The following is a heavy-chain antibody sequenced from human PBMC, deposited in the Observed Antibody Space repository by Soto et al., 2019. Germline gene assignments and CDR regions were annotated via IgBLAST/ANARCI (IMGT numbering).Heavy chain of an antibody. CDR1: GLTFSNYG. J-gene: IGHJ6*02. D-gene: IGHD2-15*01. Sequence: PGGSLRLSCAASGLTFSNYGMHWVRQAPGKGLEWVAVISYDGSNENYADSVKGRFTISRDNSKNTLYMQMNSLRGEDTAVYYCAKNRGYCSGGSCRRYYYYYGMDVWGQGTRVTVSS. CDR3: AKNRGYCSGGSCRRYYYYYGMDV. CDR2: ISYDGSNE. V-gene: IGHV3-30*18.